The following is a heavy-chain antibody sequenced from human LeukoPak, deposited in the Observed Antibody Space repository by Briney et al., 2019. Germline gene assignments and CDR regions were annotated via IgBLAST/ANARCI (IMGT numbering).Heavy chain of an antibody. CDR1: GFTFSSYG. V-gene: IGHV3-30*18. D-gene: IGHD4-11*01. Sequence: PGRSLRLSCAASGFTFSSYGMHWVRQAPGKGLEWEAVISYDGSNKYYADSVKGRFTISRDNSKNTLYLQMNSLRAEDTAVYYCAKTPTVNYYYGMDVWGQGTTVTVSS. J-gene: IGHJ6*02. CDR2: ISYDGSNK. CDR3: AKTPTVNYYYGMDV.